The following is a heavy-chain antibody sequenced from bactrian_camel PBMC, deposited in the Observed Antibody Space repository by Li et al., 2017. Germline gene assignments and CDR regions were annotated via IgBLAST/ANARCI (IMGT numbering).Heavy chain of an antibody. V-gene: IGHV3S40*01. Sequence: VQLVESGGGSVQAGGSLKLTCGPSRYTPDSKCIGWFRQVPGKEREGVAAIYSGGGTPYYSDSVKGRFTGSQDNYSITVFLQMNSLKPEDTAMYYCAARRPTFFDCTFRPSDYDYWGQGTQVTVS. CDR2: IYSGGGTP. J-gene: IGHJ4*01. CDR1: RYTPDSKC. CDR3: AARRPTFFDCTFRPSDYDY.